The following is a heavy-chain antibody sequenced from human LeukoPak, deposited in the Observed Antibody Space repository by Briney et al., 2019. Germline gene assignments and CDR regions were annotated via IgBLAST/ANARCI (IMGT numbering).Heavy chain of an antibody. CDR1: GGSISTYY. CDR3: GRDSRGPDY. D-gene: IGHD3-22*01. Sequence: SETLSLTCTVSGGSISTYYWSWIRQPPGKRLEWIGYTHYSGSTNYDPSLKSRVTISVDTSKNQFSLNLSSVTAADTAVYYCGRDSRGPDYWGQGTLVTVSS. V-gene: IGHV4-59*12. J-gene: IGHJ4*02. CDR2: THYSGST.